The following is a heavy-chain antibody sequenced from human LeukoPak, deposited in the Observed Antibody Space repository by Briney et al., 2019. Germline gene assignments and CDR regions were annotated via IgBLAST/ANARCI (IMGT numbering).Heavy chain of an antibody. J-gene: IGHJ4*02. CDR3: ARYMVRGVIMSNFDY. CDR2: ISGSGGST. V-gene: IGHV3-23*01. D-gene: IGHD3-10*01. CDR1: GFTFSSYA. Sequence: GGSLRLSCAASGFTFSSYAMSWVRQAPGKGLEWVSAISGSGGSTYYADSVKGRFTISRDNSKNTLYLQMNSLRAEDTAVYYCARYMVRGVIMSNFDYWGQGTLVTVSS.